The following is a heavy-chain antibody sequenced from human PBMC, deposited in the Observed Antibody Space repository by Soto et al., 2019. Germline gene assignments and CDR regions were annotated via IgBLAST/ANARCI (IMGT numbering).Heavy chain of an antibody. CDR1: GFFFSSYG. V-gene: IGHV3-30*03. J-gene: IGHJ4*02. Sequence: QVQLVESGGGVVQPGRSLRLSCAASGFFFSSYGMHWVRQAPGKGLEWVALISYDGNNQDYADSVKGRFAISRDNSRNTLYLQMNSLRVEDTAVYYCTWAGVVVPAADFDYWGQGTLVTVSS. D-gene: IGHD2-15*01. CDR2: ISYDGNNQ. CDR3: TWAGVVVPAADFDY.